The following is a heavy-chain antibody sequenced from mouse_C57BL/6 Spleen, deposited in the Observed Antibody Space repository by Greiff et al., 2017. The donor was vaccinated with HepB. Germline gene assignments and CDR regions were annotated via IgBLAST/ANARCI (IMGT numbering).Heavy chain of an antibody. CDR1: GFTFSSYG. CDR3: ATFTTVDFAY. CDR2: ISSGGSYT. J-gene: IGHJ3*01. D-gene: IGHD1-1*01. V-gene: IGHV5-6*01. Sequence: EVKLVESGGDLVKPGGSLKLSCAASGFTFSSYGMSWVRQTPDKRLEWVATISSGGSYTYYPDSVKGRFTISRDNAKNTLYLHMSSLKSEDTAMYYCATFTTVDFAYWGQGTLVTVSA.